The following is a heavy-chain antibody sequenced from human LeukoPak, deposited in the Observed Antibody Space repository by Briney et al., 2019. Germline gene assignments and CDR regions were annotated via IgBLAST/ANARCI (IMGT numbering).Heavy chain of an antibody. J-gene: IGHJ5*02. CDR2: ISSSGRTM. CDR1: GFTFSSYE. Sequence: GGSLRLSCAASGFTFSSYEVNWVRQAPRKGLEWVSYISSSGRTMYYADSVKGRFTISRENAKNSLYLQMNSLRAEDTAVYYCARDSGYSYGAFDPWGQGTLVTVSS. D-gene: IGHD5-18*01. V-gene: IGHV3-48*03. CDR3: ARDSGYSYGAFDP.